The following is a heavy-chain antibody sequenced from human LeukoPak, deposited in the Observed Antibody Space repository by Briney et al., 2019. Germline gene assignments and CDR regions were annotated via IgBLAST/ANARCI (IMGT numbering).Heavy chain of an antibody. Sequence: PGGSLRLSCAASGFTFSSYSMNWVRQAPGKGLEWVSYISSGSSTIYYADSVKGRFTISRDNAKNSLYLQMNSLGDEDTAVYYCARGDTAIDYWGQGTLVTVSS. CDR2: ISSGSSTI. D-gene: IGHD5-18*01. J-gene: IGHJ4*02. V-gene: IGHV3-48*02. CDR3: ARGDTAIDY. CDR1: GFTFSSYS.